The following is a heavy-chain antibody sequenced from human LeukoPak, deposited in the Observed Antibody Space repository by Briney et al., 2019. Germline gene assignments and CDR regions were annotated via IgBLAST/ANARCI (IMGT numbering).Heavy chain of an antibody. V-gene: IGHV5-51*01. Sequence: GESLKISRRGSGYIFTSFWMGWVRPIPGKGLGGMGIIYSGDSDTRYSPSFQGQVTISADKSISTAYLQWSSLKASDTAMYYCARQNCGYSSGWYYFDYWGQGTLVTVSS. CDR2: IYSGDSDT. J-gene: IGHJ4*02. D-gene: IGHD6-19*01. CDR3: ARQNCGYSSGWYYFDY. CDR1: GYIFTSFW.